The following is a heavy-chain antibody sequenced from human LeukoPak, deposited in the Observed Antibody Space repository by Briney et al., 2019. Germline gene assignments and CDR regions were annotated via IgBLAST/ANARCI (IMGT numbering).Heavy chain of an antibody. D-gene: IGHD3-3*01. J-gene: IGHJ6*03. CDR1: GFTFSSYA. Sequence: PGGSLRPSCAASGFTFSSYAMHWVRQAPGKGLEWVAVISYDGSNKYYADSVKGRFTISRDNSKNTLHLQMNSLRAEDTAVYYCARDKARNFWSGYHYYMDVWGKGTTVTVSS. V-gene: IGHV3-30-3*01. CDR2: ISYDGSNK. CDR3: ARDKARNFWSGYHYYMDV.